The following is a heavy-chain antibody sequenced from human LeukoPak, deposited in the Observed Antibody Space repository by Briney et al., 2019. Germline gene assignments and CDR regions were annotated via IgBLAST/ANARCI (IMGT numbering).Heavy chain of an antibody. CDR1: GFTFSSYA. V-gene: IGHV3-53*04. CDR3: ARGNYPFDY. CDR2: IYSGGST. J-gene: IGHJ4*02. D-gene: IGHD1-7*01. Sequence: PGGSLRLSCAASGFTFSSYAMSWVRQAPGKGLEWVSVIYSGGSTYYADSVKGRFTISRHNSKNTLYLQMNSLRAEDTAVYYCARGNYPFDYWGQGTLVTVSS.